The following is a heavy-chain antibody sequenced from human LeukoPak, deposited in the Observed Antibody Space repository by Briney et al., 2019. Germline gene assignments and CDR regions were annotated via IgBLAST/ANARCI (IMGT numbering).Heavy chain of an antibody. CDR3: ARGGGSSWYVWFDP. Sequence: NPSETLSLTCTVSGGSISSYYWSWIRQPPGKGLEWIGYIYYSGSTNYNPSLKSRVTISVDTSKNQFSLKLSSVTAADTAVYYCARGGGSSWYVWFDPWGQGTLVTVSS. CDR1: GGSISSYY. CDR2: IYYSGST. J-gene: IGHJ5*02. V-gene: IGHV4-59*01. D-gene: IGHD6-13*01.